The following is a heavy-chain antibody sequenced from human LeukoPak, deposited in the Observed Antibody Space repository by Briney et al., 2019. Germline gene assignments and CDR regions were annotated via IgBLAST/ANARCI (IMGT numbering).Heavy chain of an antibody. CDR1: GGSISSYY. CDR3: ARGPYSSSWYDFDY. CDR2: IYYSGST. D-gene: IGHD6-13*01. J-gene: IGHJ4*02. V-gene: IGHV4-59*01. Sequence: SETLSPTCTVSGGSISSYYWSWIRQPPGKGLEWIGYIYYSGSTNYNPSLKSRVTISVDTSKNQFSLELSSVTAADTAVYYCARGPYSSSWYDFDYWGQGTLVTVSS.